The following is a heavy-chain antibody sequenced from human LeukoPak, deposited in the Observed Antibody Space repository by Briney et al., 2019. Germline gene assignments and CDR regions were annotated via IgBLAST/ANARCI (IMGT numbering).Heavy chain of an antibody. V-gene: IGHV4-61*01. D-gene: IGHD3-10*01. CDR3: ARWRFPAGFDY. CDR2: IYYSGST. J-gene: IGHJ4*02. Sequence: SETLSLTCTVSGYSISSGYYWGWIRQPPGKGLEWIGYIYYSGSTNYNPSLKSRVTISVDTSKNQFSLKLSSVTAADTAVYYCARWRFPAGFDYWGQGTLVTVSS. CDR1: GYSISSGYY.